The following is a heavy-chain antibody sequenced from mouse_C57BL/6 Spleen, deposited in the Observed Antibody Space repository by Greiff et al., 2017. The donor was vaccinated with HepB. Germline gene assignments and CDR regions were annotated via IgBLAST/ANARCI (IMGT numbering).Heavy chain of an antibody. CDR1: GYAFSSSW. Sequence: QVQLKESGPELVKPGASVKISCKASGYAFSSSWMNWVKQRPGKGLEWIGRIYPGDGDTNYNGKFKGKATLTADKSSSTAYMQLSSLTSEDSAVYFCARCPVVEEDYAMDYWGQGTSVTVSS. J-gene: IGHJ4*01. V-gene: IGHV1-82*01. D-gene: IGHD1-1*01. CDR3: ARCPVVEEDYAMDY. CDR2: IYPGDGDT.